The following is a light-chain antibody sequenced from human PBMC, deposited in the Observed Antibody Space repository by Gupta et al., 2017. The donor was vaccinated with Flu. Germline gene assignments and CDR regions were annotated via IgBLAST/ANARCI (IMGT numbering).Light chain of an antibody. Sequence: GRLSLSPGERATLSCRASQSVSSSYLAWYQQKPGQAPRLLIYGASSRATGIPDRFSGSGSGTDFTLTISRLEPEDFAVYYCQQYGSSTETFGHGTKVDIK. CDR3: QQYGSSTET. J-gene: IGKJ3*01. CDR2: GAS. CDR1: QSVSSSY. V-gene: IGKV3-20*01.